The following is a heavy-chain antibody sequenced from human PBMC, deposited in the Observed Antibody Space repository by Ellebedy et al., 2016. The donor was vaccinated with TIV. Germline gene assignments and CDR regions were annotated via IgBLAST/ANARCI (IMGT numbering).Heavy chain of an antibody. V-gene: IGHV3-23*01. CDR3: ANNVTTVTLSN. J-gene: IGHJ4*02. CDR2: ISGCGGSGGRT. CDR1: GFTFSSYA. Sequence: GESLKISCAASGFTFSSYAMSWVRQDPGKGLEWVSAISGCGGSGGRTYYADSVKGRVTISKDNSKNTLYLQMNSLRAKDTAVYYCANNVTTVTLSNWGQGTLVTVSS. D-gene: IGHD4-11*01.